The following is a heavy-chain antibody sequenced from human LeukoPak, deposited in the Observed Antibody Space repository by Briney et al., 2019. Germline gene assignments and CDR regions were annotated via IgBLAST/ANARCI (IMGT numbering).Heavy chain of an antibody. J-gene: IGHJ4*02. D-gene: IGHD6-13*01. Sequence: GSLRLSCAASGFTFSTYGMSWVRQAPGKGLEWVSGISGSGDSTYYTDSVKGRFTISRDNSKSTLYLQMNSLRAEDTAVYYCANSAAVGTFYWGQGTLVTVSS. CDR2: ISGSGDST. CDR3: ANSAAVGTFY. CDR1: GFTFSTYG. V-gene: IGHV3-23*01.